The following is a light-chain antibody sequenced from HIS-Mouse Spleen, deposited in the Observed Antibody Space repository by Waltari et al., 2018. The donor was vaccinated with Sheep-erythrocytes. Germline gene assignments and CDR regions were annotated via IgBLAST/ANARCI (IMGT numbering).Light chain of an antibody. CDR2: DAS. CDR3: QQYDNLLT. J-gene: IGKJ4*01. V-gene: IGKV1-33*01. CDR1: QSISSY. Sequence: DIQMTQSPSSLSASVGDRVTITCRASQSISSYLNWYQQKPGKAPKLLIYDASNMETGVPSRFSGSGSGTDITFTISSLQPEDIATYYCQQYDNLLTFGGGTKVEIK.